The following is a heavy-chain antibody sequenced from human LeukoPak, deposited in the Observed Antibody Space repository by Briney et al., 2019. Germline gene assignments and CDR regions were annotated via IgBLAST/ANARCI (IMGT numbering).Heavy chain of an antibody. CDR3: AKDIGYTVTMNYFDY. V-gene: IGHV3-9*01. J-gene: IGHJ4*02. CDR2: ISWNSGSI. CDR1: GFTFSSYA. Sequence: GGSLRLSCAASGFTFSSYAMSWVRQAPGKGLEWVSGISWNSGSIGYADSVKGRFTISRDNAKNSLYLQMNSLRAEDTALYYCAKDIGYTVTMNYFDYWGQGTLVTVSS. D-gene: IGHD4-17*01.